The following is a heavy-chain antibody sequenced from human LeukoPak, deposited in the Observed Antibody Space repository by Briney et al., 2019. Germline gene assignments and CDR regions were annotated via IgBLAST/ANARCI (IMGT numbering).Heavy chain of an antibody. Sequence: SVKVSCKASGGTFSSYAISWVRQAPGQGLEWMGGIIVIFGTANYAQKFQGRVTITADESTSTAYMELSSLRSEDTAVYFCARDQRRRRTIFGVDNLDYYYYMDVWGKGTTVTVSS. J-gene: IGHJ6*03. V-gene: IGHV1-69*13. CDR3: ARDQRRRRTIFGVDNLDYYYYMDV. D-gene: IGHD3-3*01. CDR1: GGTFSSYA. CDR2: IIVIFGTA.